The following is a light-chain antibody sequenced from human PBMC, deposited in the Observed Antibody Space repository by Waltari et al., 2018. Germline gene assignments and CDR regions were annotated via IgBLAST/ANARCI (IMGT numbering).Light chain of an antibody. V-gene: IGLV1-44*01. CDR1: ASNIGGNL. CDR3: ASWDDSLNGHWV. J-gene: IGLJ3*02. CDR2: RSG. Sequence: QSVLTQPPSASGTPGQRVTISCSGSASNIGGNLVNWYQQFPGKAPKLLFYRSGLRPSGVPDRFSGSKSGTSASLAISGLQSEDEADYFCASWDDSLNGHWVFGGGTKVTVL.